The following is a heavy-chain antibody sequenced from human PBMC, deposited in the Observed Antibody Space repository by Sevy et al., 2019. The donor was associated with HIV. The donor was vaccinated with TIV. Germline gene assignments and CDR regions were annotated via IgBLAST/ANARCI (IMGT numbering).Heavy chain of an antibody. J-gene: IGHJ4*02. V-gene: IGHV3-23*01. Sequence: GGSLRLSCAASGFAFYDYSMSWIRQAPGKGLEWVATLSFGCGKINYADSVKGRFTISRDKSKNSFYLQLDNLRVEDTALYYCAREGCTRPLDYWGQGTRVTVSS. CDR1: GFAFYDYS. CDR3: AREGCTRPLDY. D-gene: IGHD2-8*01. CDR2: LSFGCGKI.